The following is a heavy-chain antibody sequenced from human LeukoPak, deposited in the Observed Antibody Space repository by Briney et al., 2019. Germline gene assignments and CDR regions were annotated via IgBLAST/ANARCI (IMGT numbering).Heavy chain of an antibody. J-gene: IGHJ4*02. CDR2: INPNSGGT. CDR1: GYTFTGYY. D-gene: IGHD3-3*01. V-gene: IGHV1-2*02. CDR3: ARGSTIFGVPEIDY. Sequence: ASVTVSCKASGYTFTGYYMHWVRQAPGQGLEWMGWINPNSGGTNYAQKFQGRVTMTRDTSISTAYMELSRLRSDDTAVYYCARGSTIFGVPEIDYWGQGTLVTVSS.